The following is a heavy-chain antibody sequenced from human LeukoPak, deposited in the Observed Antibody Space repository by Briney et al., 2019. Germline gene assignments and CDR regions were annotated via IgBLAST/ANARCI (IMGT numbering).Heavy chain of an antibody. CDR1: GGSFSDYY. D-gene: IGHD2-2*01. CDR2: INHSGSA. Sequence: SETLSLTRAVPGGSFSDYYWSWIRQPPGKGLEWIGEINHSGSANYNPSPKRRVTISVVTFNNQYSLKLSSVPAADPAVYYWAGAALVVVPVAMGEYFDPWGQGTLVTVSS. CDR3: AGAALVVVPVAMGEYFDP. J-gene: IGHJ5*02. V-gene: IGHV4-34*01.